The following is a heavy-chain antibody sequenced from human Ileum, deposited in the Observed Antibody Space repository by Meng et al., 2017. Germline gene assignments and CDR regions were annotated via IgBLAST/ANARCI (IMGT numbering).Heavy chain of an antibody. J-gene: IGHJ4*02. Sequence: GESLKISCAASGFTFSSYAMPWVRQAPGKGLEWVGIISHDGKNVYYSDSVKGRFTISRDDSQNTLYLQMDSLRSEDTAVYYCAINWGLDYWGQGTLVTVSS. CDR2: ISHDGKNV. D-gene: IGHD3-16*01. V-gene: IGHV3-30*04. CDR1: GFTFSSYA. CDR3: AINWGLDY.